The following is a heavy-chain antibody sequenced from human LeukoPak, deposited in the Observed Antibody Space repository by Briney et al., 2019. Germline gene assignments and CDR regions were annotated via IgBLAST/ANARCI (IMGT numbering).Heavy chain of an antibody. CDR3: ASRSPFDSSGYSAFDI. V-gene: IGHV4-59*08. Sequence: SETLSLTCTVSGGSISSYYWSRIRQPPGKGLEWIGYIYYSGSTNYNPSLKSRVTISVDTSKNQFSLKLSSVTAADTAVYYCASRSPFDSSGYSAFDIWGQGTMVTVSS. CDR2: IYYSGST. D-gene: IGHD3-22*01. CDR1: GGSISSYY. J-gene: IGHJ3*02.